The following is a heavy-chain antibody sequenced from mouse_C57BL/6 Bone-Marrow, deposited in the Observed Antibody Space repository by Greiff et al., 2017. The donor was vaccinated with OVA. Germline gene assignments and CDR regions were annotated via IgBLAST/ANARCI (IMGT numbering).Heavy chain of an antibody. CDR1: GYTFTGYW. CDR3: ARKREYYGSSYWYFDV. D-gene: IGHD1-1*01. J-gene: IGHJ1*03. V-gene: IGHV1-9*01. CDR2: ILPGSGST. Sequence: LVEPGASVKLSCKATGYTFTGYWIEWVKQRPGHGLEWIGEILPGSGSTNYNEKFKGKATFTADTSSNTAYMQLSSLTTEDSAIYYCARKREYYGSSYWYFDVWGTGTTVTVSS.